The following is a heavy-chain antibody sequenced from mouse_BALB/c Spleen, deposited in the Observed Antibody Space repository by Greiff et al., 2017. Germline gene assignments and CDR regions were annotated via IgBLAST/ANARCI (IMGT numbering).Heavy chain of an antibody. V-gene: IGHV3-8*02. Sequence: EVQRVESGPSLVKPSQTLSLTCSVTGDSITSGYWNWIRKFPGNKLEYMGYISYSGSTYYNPSLKSRISITRDTSKNQYYLQLNSVTTEDTATNYCARPYYGYWYFDVWGAGTTVTVSS. CDR3: ARPYYGYWYFDV. CDR2: ISYSGST. CDR1: GDSITSGY. D-gene: IGHD1-1*01. J-gene: IGHJ1*01.